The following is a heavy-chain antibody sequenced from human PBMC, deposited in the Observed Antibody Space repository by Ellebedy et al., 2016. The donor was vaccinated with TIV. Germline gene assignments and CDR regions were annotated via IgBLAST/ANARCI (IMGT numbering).Heavy chain of an antibody. D-gene: IGHD6-13*01. CDR3: ARDPPGIAASGPYK. CDR1: GFTVGNNY. Sequence: GESLKISCTSSGFTVGNNYMNWLRQAPGKGLEWVSLIYSGGDTVYADSVTGRFTISRDSSKNTLYLQMNSLRAEDTAVYYCARDPPGIAASGPYKWGQGTLVTVSS. V-gene: IGHV3-53*01. CDR2: IYSGGDT. J-gene: IGHJ4*02.